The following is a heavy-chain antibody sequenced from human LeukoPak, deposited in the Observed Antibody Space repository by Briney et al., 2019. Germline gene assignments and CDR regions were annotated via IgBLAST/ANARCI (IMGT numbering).Heavy chain of an antibody. CDR2: INPNSGGT. Sequence: ASVKVSCKASGGTFSSYAISWVRQAPGQGLEWMGWINPNSGGTNYAQKFQGRVTMTRDTSISTAYMELSRLRSDDTAVYYCARGSSIAARYDAFDIWGQGTMVTVSS. CDR3: ARGSSIAARYDAFDI. CDR1: GGTFSSYA. J-gene: IGHJ3*02. D-gene: IGHD6-6*01. V-gene: IGHV1-2*02.